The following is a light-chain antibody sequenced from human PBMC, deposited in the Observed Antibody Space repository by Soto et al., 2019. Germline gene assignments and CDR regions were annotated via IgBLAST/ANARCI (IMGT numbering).Light chain of an antibody. Sequence: QSALTQPASVSGSPGQSVTISCTGTSGDIGRYKFVSWFQQHPGKAPKLLIFEGTNRPSGVSHRFSGSKSGNTASLTISGLQAEDEAMYFCSSSTNTNTLVIFGGGTKSPS. CDR3: SSSTNTNTLVI. CDR1: SGDIGRYKF. J-gene: IGLJ2*01. CDR2: EGT. V-gene: IGLV2-14*01.